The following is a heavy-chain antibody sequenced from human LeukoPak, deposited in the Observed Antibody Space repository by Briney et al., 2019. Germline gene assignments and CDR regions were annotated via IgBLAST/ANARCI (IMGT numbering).Heavy chain of an antibody. CDR2: INPNSGGT. Sequence: GASVKVSCKASGYTFTDYYMHWVRQAPGQGLEWVGWINPNSGGTNYAQKFQGRVTMTRDTSISTAYMELSRLRSDDTAVYYCARDPVYYYGSGSYSNTYYYYYYMDVWGKGTTVTVSS. V-gene: IGHV1-2*02. CDR1: GYTFTDYY. J-gene: IGHJ6*03. CDR3: ARDPVYYYGSGSYSNTYYYYYYMDV. D-gene: IGHD3-10*01.